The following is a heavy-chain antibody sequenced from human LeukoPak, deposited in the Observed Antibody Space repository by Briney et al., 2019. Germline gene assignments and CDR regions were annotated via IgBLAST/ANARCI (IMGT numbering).Heavy chain of an antibody. CDR1: GLTFSSYG. Sequence: GGSLRLSCAASGLTFSSYGMHWVRQAPGKRLEWVALIWYDGSNKYYADSVKGRFTISRDNSKNTLSLQMNSLRAEDTAVYYCARDYGSGIDCWGQGTLVTVSS. V-gene: IGHV3-33*01. D-gene: IGHD3-10*01. J-gene: IGHJ4*02. CDR3: ARDYGSGIDC. CDR2: IWYDGSNK.